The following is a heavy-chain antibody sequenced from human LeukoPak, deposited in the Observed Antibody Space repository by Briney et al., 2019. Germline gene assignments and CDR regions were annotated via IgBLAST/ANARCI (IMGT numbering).Heavy chain of an antibody. CDR3: AKYYGSGSPLDY. D-gene: IGHD3-10*01. J-gene: IGHJ4*02. V-gene: IGHV3-30*02. CDR1: GFTFSSYA. Sequence: GGSLRLSCAAAGFTFSSYAMSWGRQAPGKGLWRGAFIRYDGSNKYYADSVKGRFTLPRDNSTNTLYLQMNSLRAEDTAVYYCAKYYGSGSPLDYWGQGTLVSVSS. CDR2: IRYDGSNK.